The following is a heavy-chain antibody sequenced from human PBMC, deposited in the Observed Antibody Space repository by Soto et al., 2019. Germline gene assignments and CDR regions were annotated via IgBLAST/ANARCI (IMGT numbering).Heavy chain of an antibody. CDR2: ISGDGSST. J-gene: IGHJ3*01. CDR1: EFTFRSYW. Sequence: EVQLVDSEGGLVQPGGSLRLSCAASEFTFRSYWMHWVRQSPGKGLVWVSRISGDGSSTTYADSVRGRFTISRDNAKNTVYLQMDSLRAEDTAVYYCARSLPGTYGAFDLWGQGTMVTVSS. V-gene: IGHV3-74*01. CDR3: ARSLPGTYGAFDL. D-gene: IGHD1-7*01.